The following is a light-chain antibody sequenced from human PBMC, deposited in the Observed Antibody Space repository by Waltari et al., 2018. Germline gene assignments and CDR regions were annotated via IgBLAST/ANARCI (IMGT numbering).Light chain of an antibody. CDR1: QSVSRS. J-gene: IGKJ1*01. V-gene: IGKV3-11*01. CDR2: DAS. Sequence: EIVLTQSPATLSLSPGERATLSCRASQSVSRSLAWYQQKPGQAPRLLIYDASNRATGIPARFSGSGSGTDFTLTISSLEPEDLALYDCQQSSRWLPTTFGQGTKVEIK. CDR3: QQSSRWLPTT.